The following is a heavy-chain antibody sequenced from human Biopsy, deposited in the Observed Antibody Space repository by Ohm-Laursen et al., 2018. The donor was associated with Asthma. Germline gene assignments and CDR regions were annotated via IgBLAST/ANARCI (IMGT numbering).Heavy chain of an antibody. D-gene: IGHD4-17*01. V-gene: IGHV1-24*01. CDR2: HDHEEGGT. CDR3: ASDFPKDYVRYNFQF. Sequence: SVKVSCKISGYSLTDLSMHWVRQAPGQGLEWMGGHDHEEGGTVNARRFQGRVTMTEDTSTDTAYMELSSLGSDDTAVYYCASDFPKDYVRYNFQFWGQGTLVTVSS. CDR1: GYSLTDLS. J-gene: IGHJ4*02.